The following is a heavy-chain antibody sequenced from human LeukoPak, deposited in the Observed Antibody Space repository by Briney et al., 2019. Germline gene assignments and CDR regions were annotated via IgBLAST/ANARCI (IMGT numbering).Heavy chain of an antibody. D-gene: IGHD6-19*01. V-gene: IGHV1-69*05. J-gene: IGHJ4*02. Sequence: GASAKVSCKASGGTFSSYAISWVRQAPGQGLEWMGRIVPIFGTANYAQKFQGRVTITTDESTSTAYMELSSLRAEDTAVYYCARSGGWYDYWGQGTLVTVSS. CDR3: ARSGGWYDY. CDR1: GGTFSSYA. CDR2: IVPIFGTA.